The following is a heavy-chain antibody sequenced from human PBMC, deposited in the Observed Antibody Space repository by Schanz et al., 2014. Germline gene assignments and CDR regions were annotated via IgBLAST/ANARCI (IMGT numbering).Heavy chain of an antibody. Sequence: EVQLVESGGGLVQPGGSLRLSCAASGFSVGNKYMNWVRQAPGKGLEWVSSFNDGGVNKYYADSVKGRFTISSDNSKNTLYLQMNSLRAEDTAVYYCARGGPAYYFDDWGQGTLVTVSS. CDR1: GFSVGNKY. J-gene: IGHJ4*02. V-gene: IGHV3-66*01. CDR2: NDGGVNK. CDR3: ARGGPAYYFDD.